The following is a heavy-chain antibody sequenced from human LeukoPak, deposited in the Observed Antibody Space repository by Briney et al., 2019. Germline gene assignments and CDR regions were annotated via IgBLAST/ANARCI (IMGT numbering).Heavy chain of an antibody. CDR1: GFTFSSYD. CDR3: IRIRTGEHQYGMDV. V-gene: IGHV3-13*01. D-gene: IGHD7-27*01. Sequence: GGSLRLSCTASGFTFSSYDMHWVRQATGKGLEWVSAIDTVGNTYYAGSVKGRFTISRENAWNSLFLQMNSLRDGDTAVYYCIRIRTGEHQYGMDVWGQGTTVTVSS. CDR2: IDTVGNT. J-gene: IGHJ6*02.